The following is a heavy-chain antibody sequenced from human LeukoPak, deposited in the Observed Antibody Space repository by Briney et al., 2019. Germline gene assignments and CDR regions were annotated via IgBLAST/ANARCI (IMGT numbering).Heavy chain of an antibody. Sequence: ASVKVSCKASAYTSPNYGITWVRQAPGRGLEWMGWISTYNGNTQYAQKFQGRVTMTTDTPTKTVYMELSNLRSNDTAVYYCALPAKGAFFCYYMEVWGKGTTVTVSS. CDR2: ISTYNGNT. J-gene: IGHJ6*03. CDR3: ALPAKGAFFCYYMEV. D-gene: IGHD2-2*01. CDR1: AYTSPNYG. V-gene: IGHV1-18*01.